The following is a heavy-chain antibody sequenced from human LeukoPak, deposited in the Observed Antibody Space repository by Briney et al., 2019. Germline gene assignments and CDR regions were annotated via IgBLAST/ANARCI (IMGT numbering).Heavy chain of an antibody. CDR3: TTWDYGDCYFDY. D-gene: IGHD4-17*01. J-gene: IGHJ4*02. CDR1: GFTFSSYA. Sequence: GGSLRLSCAASGFTFSSYAMSWVRQAPGKGLEWVGRIKSKTDGGTTDYAAPVKGRFTISRDDSKNTLYLQMNSLKTEDTAVYYCTTWDYGDCYFDYWGQGTLVTVSS. CDR2: IKSKTDGGTT. V-gene: IGHV3-15*01.